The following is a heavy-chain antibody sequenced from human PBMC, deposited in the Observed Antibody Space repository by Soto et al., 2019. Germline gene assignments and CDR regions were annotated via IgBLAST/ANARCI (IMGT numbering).Heavy chain of an antibody. CDR2: IKQDGTEK. CDR3: AREESGVRFGY. D-gene: IGHD3-16*01. V-gene: IGHV3-7*01. Sequence: EVQLVESGGGLVQPGGSLRLSCTASGFTFSRYWMSWVRQAPGKGLEWVANIKQDGTEKYYVDSVKGRFTISRDNAKNSLYLQMNSVRAEDTAVYYCAREESGVRFGYWGQGTLVPVSS. J-gene: IGHJ4*02. CDR1: GFTFSRYW.